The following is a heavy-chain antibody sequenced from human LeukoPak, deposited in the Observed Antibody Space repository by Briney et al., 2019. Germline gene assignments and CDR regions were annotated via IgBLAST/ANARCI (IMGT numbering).Heavy chain of an antibody. CDR1: GGSFSGYY. CDR2: INHSGST. D-gene: IGHD2-21*02. V-gene: IGHV4-34*01. CDR3: ARGRIVVVTAIPDWWFDP. Sequence: SETLSLTCAVYGGSFSGYYWSLIRQPPGKGLEWIGEINHSGSTNYNPSLKSRVTISVDTSKNQFSLKLSSVTAADTAVYYCARGRIVVVTAIPDWWFDPWGQGTLVTVSS. J-gene: IGHJ5*02.